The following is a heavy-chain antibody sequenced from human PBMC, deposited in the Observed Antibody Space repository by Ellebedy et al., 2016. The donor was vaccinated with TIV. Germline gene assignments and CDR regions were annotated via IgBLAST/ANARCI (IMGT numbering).Heavy chain of an antibody. D-gene: IGHD1-26*01. CDR1: GDSISSYY. CDR2: IYYSGTT. V-gene: IGHV4-59*01. CDR3: ARGSASSKYFDY. J-gene: IGHJ4*02. Sequence: MPSETLSLTCTVSGDSISSYYWSWIRQPPGKGLEWIGFIYYSGTTNYNPSLKSRVTISVDTSKNQFSLELSSVTAADTAVYYCARGSASSKYFDYWGQGTLVTVSS.